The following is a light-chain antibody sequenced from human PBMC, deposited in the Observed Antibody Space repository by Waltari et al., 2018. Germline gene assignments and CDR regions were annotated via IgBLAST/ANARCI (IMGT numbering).Light chain of an antibody. V-gene: IGLV1-44*01. Sequence: QSVLTQPPSASATPGQRVTISCSGSSSNIGSNTVTWYHQLPGTAPKLLIYTNNQRPSGVPDRCAGSKSGTSASLAISGLQSEDEADYYCAVWDDSLNGVVFGGGTKLTVL. CDR3: AVWDDSLNGVV. J-gene: IGLJ2*01. CDR1: SSNIGSNT. CDR2: TNN.